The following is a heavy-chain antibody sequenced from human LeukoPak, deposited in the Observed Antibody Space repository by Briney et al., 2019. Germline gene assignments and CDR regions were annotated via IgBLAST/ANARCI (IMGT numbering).Heavy chain of an antibody. CDR1: GFTFTSYN. CDR2: ISGSGDAI. CDR3: TTDLRSYRLDY. V-gene: IGHV3-48*01. J-gene: IGHJ4*02. D-gene: IGHD1-26*01. Sequence: GGSLRLSCVASGFTFTSYNMNWVRQAPGQGLEWISYISGSGDAIFYADSVKGRFTISRDNAKNSVFLQMNSLRVDDTAMYYCTTDLRSYRLDYWGQGTLVTVSS.